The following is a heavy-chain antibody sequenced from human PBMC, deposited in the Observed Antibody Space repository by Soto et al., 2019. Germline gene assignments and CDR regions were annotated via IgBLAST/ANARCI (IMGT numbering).Heavy chain of an antibody. CDR2: IRSKAKSYAT. J-gene: IGHJ4*02. CDR3: TRLGIAAAGTDY. V-gene: IGHV3-73*02. CDR1: GFTFSGSA. Sequence: EVQLVESGGGLVQPGGSLKLSCAASGFTFSGSAMHWVRQASRKGLEWVGRIRSKAKSYATVYAASVKGGFTISRDDSKNTAYLQMNSLKTEDTAVYYCTRLGIAAAGTDYWGQGTLGTVAS. D-gene: IGHD6-13*01.